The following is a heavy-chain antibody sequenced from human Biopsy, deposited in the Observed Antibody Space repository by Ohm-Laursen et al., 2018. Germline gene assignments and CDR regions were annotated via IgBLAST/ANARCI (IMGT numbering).Heavy chain of an antibody. CDR3: AKARSGSSNSCYNY. J-gene: IGHJ4*02. V-gene: IGHV3-23*01. Sequence: SLRLSCAASGFTFSSYAMTWFRQAPGKGLEWVSTISGNSDIIYDTDSVKGRFTISRDNSKNTLYLEMNSLRAEDTAIYYCAKARSGSSNSCYNYWGQGTLVIVSS. CDR1: GFTFSSYA. D-gene: IGHD2-2*02. CDR2: ISGNSDII.